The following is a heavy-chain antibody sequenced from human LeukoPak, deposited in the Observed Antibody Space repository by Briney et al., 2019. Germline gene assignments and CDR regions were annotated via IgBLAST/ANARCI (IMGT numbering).Heavy chain of an antibody. Sequence: ASVNVSCKASGYTFTSYGISWERQAPGHGREWIGWISAYNGNTNYAQKLQGRVTMTTDTSTSTAYMELRSLRSDDTAVYYCARDYGDYDVPFDYWGQGTLVTVSS. J-gene: IGHJ4*02. CDR1: GYTFTSYG. CDR3: ARDYGDYDVPFDY. CDR2: ISAYNGNT. D-gene: IGHD4-17*01. V-gene: IGHV1-18*01.